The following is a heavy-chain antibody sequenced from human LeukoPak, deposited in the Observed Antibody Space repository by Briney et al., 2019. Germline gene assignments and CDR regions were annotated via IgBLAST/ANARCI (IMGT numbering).Heavy chain of an antibody. CDR2: IYHSGST. Sequence: PSETLSLTCTVSGGSISSGGYYWSWIRQPPGKGLEWIGYIYHSGSTYYNPSLKSRVTISVDRSKNRFSLKLSSVTAADTAVYYCARDTYVDTAMVDLGYWGQGTLVTVSS. V-gene: IGHV4-30-2*01. D-gene: IGHD5-18*01. CDR3: ARDTYVDTAMVDLGY. CDR1: GGSISSGGYY. J-gene: IGHJ4*02.